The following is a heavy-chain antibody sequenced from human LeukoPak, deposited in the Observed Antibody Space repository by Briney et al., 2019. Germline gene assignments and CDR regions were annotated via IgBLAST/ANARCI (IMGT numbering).Heavy chain of an antibody. CDR1: GFTSSSYV. Sequence: PGGSLRLSCAASGFTSSSYVMSWVRQAPGKGLEWVSAISGSGGSTYYADSVKGRFTISRDNSKNTLYLQMNSLRAEDTAIYYCAKSDCSSTNCYGIDYWAREPWSPSP. CDR3: AKSDCSSTNCYGIDY. V-gene: IGHV3-23*01. CDR2: ISGSGGST. D-gene: IGHD2-2*01. J-gene: IGHJ4*02.